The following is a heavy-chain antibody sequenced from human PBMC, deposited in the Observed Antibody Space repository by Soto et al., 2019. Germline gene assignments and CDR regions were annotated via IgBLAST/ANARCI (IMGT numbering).Heavy chain of an antibody. Sequence: SVKVSCKPSGGTLTNFINYPINWVRQSPGQGLEWMGGIVPNIGTVNYAQKFQGRVTMTADKSTGTVYMELSSLRSDDSALYYCARRNTAGFLRYFDNWGQGTLVTVSS. D-gene: IGHD6-19*01. CDR1: GGTLTNFINYP. CDR2: IVPNIGTV. CDR3: ARRNTAGFLRYFDN. J-gene: IGHJ4*02. V-gene: IGHV1-69*06.